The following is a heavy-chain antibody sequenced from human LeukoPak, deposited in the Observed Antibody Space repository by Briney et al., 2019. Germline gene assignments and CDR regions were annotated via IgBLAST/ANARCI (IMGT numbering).Heavy chain of an antibody. CDR3: ARDLKVVPPGSDDWESDY. CDR1: GFTFSRYS. D-gene: IGHD2-2*01. V-gene: IGHV3-21*01. CDR2: ISSSGSYI. J-gene: IGHJ4*02. Sequence: GGSLRLSCAASGFTFSRYSIKWVRQAPGKGLEWVSSISSSGSYIYYADSLRGRFTISRDNAKNSLYLQMNSLKAEDTAVYYCARDLKVVPPGSDDWESDYWGLGTLVTVSS.